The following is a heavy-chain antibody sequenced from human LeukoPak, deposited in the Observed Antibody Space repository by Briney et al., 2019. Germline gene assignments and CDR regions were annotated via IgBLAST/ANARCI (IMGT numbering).Heavy chain of an antibody. Sequence: PGGSLRLSCAASGFTFDAYAMHWVRQAPGKGLEWVSLITSDGGSTYYSDSVKGRFTSSRDTSKNALYLQMNSLRTEDTALYYCAKEGYTSSYSYYYYYMDVWGNGATVTVSS. V-gene: IGHV3-43D*03. CDR3: AKEGYTSSYSYYYYYMDV. CDR1: GFTFDAYA. D-gene: IGHD6-6*01. CDR2: ITSDGGST. J-gene: IGHJ6*03.